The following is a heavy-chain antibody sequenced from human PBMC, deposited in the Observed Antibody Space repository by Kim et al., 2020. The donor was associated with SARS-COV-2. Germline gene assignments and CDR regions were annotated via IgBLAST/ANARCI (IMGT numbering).Heavy chain of an antibody. J-gene: IGHJ4*02. V-gene: IGHV6-1*01. D-gene: IGHD6-13*01. CDR3: TRGVAASGFDY. Sequence: NAYAPSVKSRITVNPDTPKTRFSLQLNSVTPEATAVYYCTRGVAASGFDYWGQGTLVTVSS. CDR2: N.